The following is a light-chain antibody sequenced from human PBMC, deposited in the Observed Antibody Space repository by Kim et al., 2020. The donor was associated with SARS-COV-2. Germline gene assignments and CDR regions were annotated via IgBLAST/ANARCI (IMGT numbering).Light chain of an antibody. CDR2: QDS. V-gene: IGLV3-1*01. J-gene: IGLJ3*02. CDR3: QAWDSSTAV. Sequence: LSPGQTASITCSGDKVGDKYACWYQQKPGQSPVLVIYQDSKRPSGIPERFSGSNSGNTATLTISGTQAMDEADYYCQAWDSSTAVFGGGTQLTVL. CDR1: KVGDKY.